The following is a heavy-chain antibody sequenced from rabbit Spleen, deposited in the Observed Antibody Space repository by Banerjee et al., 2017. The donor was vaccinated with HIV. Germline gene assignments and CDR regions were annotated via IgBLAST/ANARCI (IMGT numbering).Heavy chain of an antibody. D-gene: IGHD8-1*01. CDR2: IYAGSSGAT. V-gene: IGHV1S40*01. Sequence: QSLEESGGGLVQPEGSLTLTCTASGFSFSSNYYMCWVRQAPGKGLEWVACIYAGSSGATYSATWAKGRFTISKTSSTTVTLQMTSLTVADTATYFCARDAGTSFSTYGMDLWGPGTLVTVS. J-gene: IGHJ6*01. CDR3: ARDAGTSFSTYGMDL. CDR1: GFSFSSNYY.